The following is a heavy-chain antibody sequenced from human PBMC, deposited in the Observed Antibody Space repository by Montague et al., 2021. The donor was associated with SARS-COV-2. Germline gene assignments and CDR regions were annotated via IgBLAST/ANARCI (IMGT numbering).Heavy chain of an antibody. Sequence: SETLSLTCTVSGGSISGYYWSWIRQPPGKGPEWIGNIYDTGNTNYNPSLKSRVTISEDTSKNQFSLRLTSVTAADTAVYYCAGDFRLQLWQTNYYFGLWGRGTLVSVSS. D-gene: IGHD5-18*01. CDR3: AGDFRLQLWQTNYYFGL. CDR2: IYDTGNT. J-gene: IGHJ2*01. V-gene: IGHV4-59*01. CDR1: GGSISGYY.